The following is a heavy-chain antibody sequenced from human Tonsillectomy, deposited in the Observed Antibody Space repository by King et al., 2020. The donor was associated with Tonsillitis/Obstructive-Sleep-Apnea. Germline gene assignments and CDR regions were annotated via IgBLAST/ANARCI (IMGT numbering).Heavy chain of an antibody. Sequence: VQLVESGAEVKKPGESLKISCKASGYSFTSYWIGWVRQMPGKGLEWMGIIYPGDSDTRYSPSFQGQVTISADKSISTASLQWSSLKASDTAMYYCALFGIQLWDADYYYYMDVWGKGTTVTVSS. J-gene: IGHJ6*03. CDR3: ALFGIQLWDADYYYYMDV. CDR2: IYPGDSDT. CDR1: GYSFTSYW. V-gene: IGHV5-51*01. D-gene: IGHD5-18*01.